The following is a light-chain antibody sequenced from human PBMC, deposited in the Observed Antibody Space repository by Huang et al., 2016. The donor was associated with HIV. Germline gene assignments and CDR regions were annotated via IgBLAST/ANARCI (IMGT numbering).Light chain of an antibody. CDR2: AAS. V-gene: IGKV1-NL1*01. Sequence: DIQMTQSPSSLSASVGDRVTITCRASRGISYSLAWYQQQPGKAPKLLLYAASILQGGVPSRFSGSGSRTDYTLTISSLQPEDSATYYCQQYYNTTLSFGGGTKVEIK. CDR1: RGISYS. J-gene: IGKJ4*01. CDR3: QQYYNTTLS.